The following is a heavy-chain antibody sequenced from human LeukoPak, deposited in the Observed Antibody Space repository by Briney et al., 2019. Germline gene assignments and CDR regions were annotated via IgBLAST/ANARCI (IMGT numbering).Heavy chain of an antibody. CDR2: INQDGSEK. V-gene: IGHV3-7*05. J-gene: IGHJ4*02. CDR1: GFIFSRSW. D-gene: IGHD3-10*01. CDR3: AKERGHYFDY. Sequence: PGGSLRLSCAASGFIFSRSWMTWVRQAPGKGLEWVANINQDGSEKYYVDSVKGRFTISRDNAKNSLDLQMSSLRAEDTAVYYWAKERGHYFDYWGQGTLVTVSS.